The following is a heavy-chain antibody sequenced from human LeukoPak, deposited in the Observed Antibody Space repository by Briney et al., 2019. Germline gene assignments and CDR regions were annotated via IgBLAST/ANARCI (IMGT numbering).Heavy chain of an antibody. J-gene: IGHJ4*02. D-gene: IGHD3-22*01. Sequence: PGGSLRLSCAASGFTLSHYGMHWVRQAPGKGLEWVAVISYDGSNKYYADSVKGRFTISRDNSKNTLYLQMNSLRAEDTAVYYCARYYYDSSGYYYYYFDYWGQGTLVTVSS. CDR1: GFTLSHYG. V-gene: IGHV3-30*03. CDR3: ARYYYDSSGYYYYYFDY. CDR2: ISYDGSNK.